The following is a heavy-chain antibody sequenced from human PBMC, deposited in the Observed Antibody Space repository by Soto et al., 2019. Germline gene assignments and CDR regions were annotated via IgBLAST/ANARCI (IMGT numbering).Heavy chain of an antibody. J-gene: IGHJ5*01. CDR3: ARDTSVVWFDP. CDR2: INTGTGNT. CDR1: GYTFTNYA. Sequence: QVQLVQSGAEEKKPGASVKVSCKASGYTFTNYAIHWVRQAPGQSLEWMGWINTGTGNTKFSQKFQGRLTITSDTFGTTAYMELSSLKSEDTGVYYCARDTSVVWFDPWGQGTLVTGSS. V-gene: IGHV1-3*05.